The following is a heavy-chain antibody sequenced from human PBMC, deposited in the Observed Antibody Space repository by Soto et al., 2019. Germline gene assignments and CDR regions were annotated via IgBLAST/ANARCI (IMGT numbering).Heavy chain of an antibody. CDR3: ARATFGSPDAGIDY. CDR2: IYYSGST. V-gene: IGHV4-39*07. D-gene: IGHD3-3*01. Sequence: PSETLSLTCTVSGGSISSSSYYWGWIRQPPGKGLEWIGSIYYSGSTNYNPSLRSRVTMSVDKSKNQFSLNLSSVTAADTAVYYCARATFGSPDAGIDYWGQGTLVTVSS. CDR1: GGSISSSSYY. J-gene: IGHJ4*02.